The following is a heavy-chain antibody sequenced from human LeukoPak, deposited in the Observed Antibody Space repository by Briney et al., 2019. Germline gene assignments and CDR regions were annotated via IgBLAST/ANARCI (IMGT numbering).Heavy chain of an antibody. CDR2: IYTSGST. D-gene: IGHD2-2*01. J-gene: IGHJ4*02. CDR3: ARLHIVVVPAAFDY. V-gene: IGHV4-4*07. CDR1: GGSISYYY. Sequence: SETLSLTCTVSGGSISYYYWSWIRQPAGKGLEWIGRIYTSGSTNYNPSLKSRVTMSVDTSKNQFSLKLSSVTAADTAVYYCARLHIVVVPAAFDYWGQGTLVTVSS.